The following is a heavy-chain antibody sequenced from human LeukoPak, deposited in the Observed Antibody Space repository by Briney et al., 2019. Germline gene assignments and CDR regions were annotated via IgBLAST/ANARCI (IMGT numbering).Heavy chain of an antibody. CDR2: IHPNSGGI. CDR1: VYTFTDYY. Sequence: GAPLKLSCKASVYTFTDYYMNWVRQAPGQGLEWMGWIHPNSGGIKYAQKFQGRVTMTRDTSISTAYMELSGLTSDDTAVYYCGRKSANRKTSEFDYWGQGTLVTVSS. J-gene: IGHJ4*02. D-gene: IGHD1-14*01. V-gene: IGHV1-2*02. CDR3: GRKSANRKTSEFDY.